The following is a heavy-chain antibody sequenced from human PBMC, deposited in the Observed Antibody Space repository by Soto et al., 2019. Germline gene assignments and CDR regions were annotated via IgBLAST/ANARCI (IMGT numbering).Heavy chain of an antibody. V-gene: IGHV4-39*01. Sequence: SETLSLTCTVSGGSISSSSYYWGWIRQPPGKGLERIGSIYYSGSTYYNPSLKSRVTISVDTSKNQFSLKLSSVTAADTAVYYCASMVRGVIITLNYFDYWGQGTLVTVSS. CDR1: GGSISSSSYY. CDR3: ASMVRGVIITLNYFDY. D-gene: IGHD3-10*01. J-gene: IGHJ4*02. CDR2: IYYSGST.